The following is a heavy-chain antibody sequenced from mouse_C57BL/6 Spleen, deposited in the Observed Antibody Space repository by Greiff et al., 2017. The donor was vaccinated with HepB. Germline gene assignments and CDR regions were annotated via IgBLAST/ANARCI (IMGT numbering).Heavy chain of an antibody. CDR2: IDPETGGT. Sequence: LQESGAELVRPGASVTLSCKASGYTFTDYEMHWVKQTPVHGLEWIGAIDPETGGTAYNQKFKGKAILTADKSSSTAYMELRSLTSEDSAVYYCTRITTPWYFDVWGTGTTVTVSS. J-gene: IGHJ1*03. CDR1: GYTFTDYE. V-gene: IGHV1-15*01. D-gene: IGHD1-1*01. CDR3: TRITTPWYFDV.